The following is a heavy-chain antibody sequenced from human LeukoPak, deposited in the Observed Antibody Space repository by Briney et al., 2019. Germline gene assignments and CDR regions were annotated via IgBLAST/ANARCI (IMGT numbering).Heavy chain of an antibody. Sequence: GGSLRLSCAASGFTFSSYAMSWVRQAPGKGLEWVSAISGSGGSTYYADSVKGRFTISRDNSKNTLYLQMNSLRAEDTAVYYCAKDRDIVVVPAAMVRGGLDPWGQGSLVTVSS. CDR1: GFTFSSYA. CDR2: ISGSGGST. D-gene: IGHD2-2*01. J-gene: IGHJ5*02. V-gene: IGHV3-23*01. CDR3: AKDRDIVVVPAAMVRGGLDP.